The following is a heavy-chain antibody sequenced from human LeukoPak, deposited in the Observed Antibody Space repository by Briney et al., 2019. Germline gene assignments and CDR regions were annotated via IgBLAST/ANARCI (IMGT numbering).Heavy chain of an antibody. CDR2: IVVGSGNT. Sequence: SVKVSCKTSALTFTSSAVQWVRQARGQRLEWIGWIVVGSGNTNYAQKFQERVTITRDMSTSTAYMELSSLRSEDTAVYYCAADDSYSSWYRYHFDYCGQGTLVTVSS. D-gene: IGHD3-22*01. J-gene: IGHJ4*02. CDR1: ALTFTSSA. V-gene: IGHV1-58*01. CDR3: AADDSYSSWYRYHFDY.